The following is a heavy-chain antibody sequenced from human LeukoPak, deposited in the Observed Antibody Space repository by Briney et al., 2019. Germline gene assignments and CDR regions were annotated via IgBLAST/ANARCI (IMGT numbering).Heavy chain of an antibody. CDR1: GGSIRSSSHY. Sequence: SETLSLTCTVSGGSIRSSSHYWGWIRQPPGEGLEWIGIIYHTGTTYYNASLKSRVTISVDTSKNQFSLKLSSVTAADTAVYYCARAVGYYFDNSGPSKTFDYWAREPWSPSPQ. J-gene: IGHJ4*02. CDR2: IYHTGTT. V-gene: IGHV4-39*07. D-gene: IGHD3-22*01. CDR3: ARAVGYYFDNSGPSKTFDY.